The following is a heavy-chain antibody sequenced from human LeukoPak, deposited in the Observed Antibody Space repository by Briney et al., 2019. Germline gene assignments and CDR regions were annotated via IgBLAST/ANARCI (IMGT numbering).Heavy chain of an antibody. V-gene: IGHV1-2*02. CDR1: GYTFTGYN. Sequence: ASVKVSCKASGYTFTGYNIHWVRQAPGQGLEWMGWINPNSGDTNYAQKFQGRVTMTRDTSISTAYMELTSLRSDDTAVYYCAREGYCSGGMCPVEYWGLGTLVTVSS. J-gene: IGHJ4*02. D-gene: IGHD2-15*01. CDR2: INPNSGDT. CDR3: AREGYCSGGMCPVEY.